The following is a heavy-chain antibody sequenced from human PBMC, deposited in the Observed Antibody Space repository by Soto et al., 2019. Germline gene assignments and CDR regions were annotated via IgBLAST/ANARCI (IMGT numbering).Heavy chain of an antibody. Sequence: QVQLVQSGAEMKKPGSSVKVSCKVSGGAFHSSALNWVRQAPGQGLEWMGGIIPMSDSPKYAEEFQGRVTIIADTSTTTAYMEVRSLKSDDTAVYYCALATNWTYQLNRYWGQGTLVTVSS. V-gene: IGHV1-69*06. J-gene: IGHJ4*02. D-gene: IGHD3-16*02. CDR3: ALATNWTYQLNRY. CDR2: IIPMSDSP. CDR1: GGAFHSSA.